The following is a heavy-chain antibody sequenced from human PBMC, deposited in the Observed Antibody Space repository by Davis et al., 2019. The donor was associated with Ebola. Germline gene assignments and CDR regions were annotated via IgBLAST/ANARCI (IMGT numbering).Heavy chain of an antibody. CDR1: GFTFSRYW. J-gene: IGHJ2*01. CDR3: VRGATMTGYWYFDL. Sequence: PGGSLRLSCAASGFTFSRYWMHWVRQAPGKGLVWVSRINMDGTSTTYADSVKGRFTISRDNARNTLYLQMNSLRAEDTAVYYCVRGATMTGYWYFDLWGRGNLVTVSS. D-gene: IGHD5-12*01. CDR2: INMDGTST. V-gene: IGHV3-74*03.